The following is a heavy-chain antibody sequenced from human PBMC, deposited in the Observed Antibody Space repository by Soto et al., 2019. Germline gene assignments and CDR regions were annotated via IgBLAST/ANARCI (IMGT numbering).Heavy chain of an antibody. Sequence: SETLSLPCTLSAGFISRYYWSWIRQPPGKGLEWIGYIYYSRSTNYNPSLKSRVTISVDTSKNQFSLKLSSVNAADTAVYYCARGGYYDSSGYNSFDYWGRGTLVTVSS. CDR2: IYYSRST. CDR3: ARGGYYDSSGYNSFDY. CDR1: AGFISRYY. V-gene: IGHV4-59*01. J-gene: IGHJ4*02. D-gene: IGHD3-22*01.